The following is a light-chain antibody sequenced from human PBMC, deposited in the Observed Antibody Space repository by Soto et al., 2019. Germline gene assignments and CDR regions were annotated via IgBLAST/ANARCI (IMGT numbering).Light chain of an antibody. J-gene: IGLJ3*02. CDR1: SSNIGSCY. Sequence: HSVLTQPPSVSAAPGQTVTISCSGSSSNIGSCYVSWYQQFPGTAPKLLIYDNNKRPSGIPDRFSGSKSGTSATLGITGLQAGDEADYYCGTWDTSLSAEVFAGGTKLTVL. V-gene: IGLV1-51*01. CDR3: GTWDTSLSAEV. CDR2: DNN.